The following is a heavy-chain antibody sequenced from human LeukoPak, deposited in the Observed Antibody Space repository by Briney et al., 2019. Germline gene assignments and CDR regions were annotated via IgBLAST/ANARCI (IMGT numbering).Heavy chain of an antibody. CDR1: GGSFSGYY. D-gene: IGHD3-22*01. V-gene: IGHV4-34*01. Sequence: SETLSLTCAVYGGSFSGYYWSWIRQPPGKGLEWIGEINHSGSTNYNPSLKSRVTISVDTSKNQFSLKLSSVTAADTAVYYCAGGDSSGYYPPFDYWGQGTLVTVSS. J-gene: IGHJ4*02. CDR2: INHSGST. CDR3: AGGDSSGYYPPFDY.